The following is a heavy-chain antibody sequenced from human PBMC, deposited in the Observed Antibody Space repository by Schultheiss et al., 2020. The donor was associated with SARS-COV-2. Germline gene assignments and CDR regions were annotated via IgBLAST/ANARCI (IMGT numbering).Heavy chain of an antibody. Sequence: GGSLRLSCAASGFTFSGSDMLWVRQAPGKGLEWVGRIKSRGNAYATAYAASVKGRFTISRDDSRNTAYLQMNSLETEDTAVYYCSSRDGYSGYWGQGTLVTVSS. J-gene: IGHJ4*02. D-gene: IGHD2-21*01. CDR2: IKSRGNAYAT. CDR3: SSRDGYSGY. V-gene: IGHV3-73*01. CDR1: GFTFSGSD.